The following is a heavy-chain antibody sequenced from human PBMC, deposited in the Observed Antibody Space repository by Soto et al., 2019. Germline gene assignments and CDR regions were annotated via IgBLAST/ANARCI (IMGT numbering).Heavy chain of an antibody. Sequence: PSETLSLTCAVSGGSISRGGYSWILIRQPPGKGLEWIGEINHRGSANYNPSLKSRVTISVDISKSQFSLRLTSVTAADTAVYYCARYNAASGTYYFDFWGQGALVTVSS. CDR3: ARYNAASGTYYFDF. V-gene: IGHV4-30-2*01. J-gene: IGHJ4*02. CDR1: GGSISRGGYS. D-gene: IGHD6-13*01. CDR2: INHRGSA.